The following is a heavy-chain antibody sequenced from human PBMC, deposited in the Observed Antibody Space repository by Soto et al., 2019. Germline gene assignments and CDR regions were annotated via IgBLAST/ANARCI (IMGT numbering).Heavy chain of an antibody. J-gene: IGHJ4*02. CDR2: IYHSGST. V-gene: IGHV4-30-2*01. CDR1: VGSISSGGYS. Sequence: SETLSLTCAVSVGSISSGGYSWSWIRQPPGKGLEWIGYIYHSGSTYYNPSLKSRVTISVDRSKNQFSLKLSSVTAADTAVYYCARGARQQQRDYWGQGTLVTVSS. D-gene: IGHD6-13*01. CDR3: ARGARQQQRDY.